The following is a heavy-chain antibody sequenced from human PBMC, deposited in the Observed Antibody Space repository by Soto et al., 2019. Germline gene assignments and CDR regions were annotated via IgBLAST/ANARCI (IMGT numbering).Heavy chain of an antibody. D-gene: IGHD2-15*01. Sequence: GGSLRLSSAASGFIFSSYAMSWVRKAPGKGLEWVSSISGNGGSTNYADSVKGRFTISRDSSKNTLYLQMNSLRAEDTAVYYCANLGITPDTFGYWGQGTPVTVSS. V-gene: IGHV3-23*01. CDR1: GFIFSSYA. CDR2: ISGNGGST. CDR3: ANLGITPDTFGY. J-gene: IGHJ4*02.